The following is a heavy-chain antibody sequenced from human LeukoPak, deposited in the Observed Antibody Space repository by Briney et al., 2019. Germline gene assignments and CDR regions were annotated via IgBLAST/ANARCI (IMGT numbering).Heavy chain of an antibody. Sequence: SETLSLTCTVSGDSISTYYWTWIRQPPGKGLEWIGYIYYTGSTEYSPSLESRVTISLDTSKNHFSLKLRSVTAADTAVYYCVTDNYATRSSYFYYMNVWGKGTTVTVSS. CDR2: IYYTGST. CDR3: VTDNYATRSSYFYYMNV. V-gene: IGHV4-59*01. J-gene: IGHJ6*03. D-gene: IGHD2-2*01. CDR1: GDSISTYY.